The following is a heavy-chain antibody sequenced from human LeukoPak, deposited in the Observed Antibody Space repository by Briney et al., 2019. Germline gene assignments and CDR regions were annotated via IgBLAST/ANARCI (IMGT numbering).Heavy chain of an antibody. Sequence: PGGSLRLYCAASGFTFSDYYMSWIRQAPGKGLEWVSYISSSGSTIYYADSVKGRFTISRDNAKNSLYLQMNSLRAEDTAVYYCARWWEAAAGKGFDPWGQGTLVTVSS. CDR1: GFTFSDYY. V-gene: IGHV3-11*04. J-gene: IGHJ5*02. CDR3: ARWWEAAAGKGFDP. D-gene: IGHD6-13*01. CDR2: ISSSGSTI.